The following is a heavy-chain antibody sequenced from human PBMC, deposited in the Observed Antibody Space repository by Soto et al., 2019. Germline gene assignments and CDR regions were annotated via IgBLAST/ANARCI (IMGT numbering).Heavy chain of an antibody. CDR1: GCTFSSFA. V-gene: IGHV1-69*13. J-gene: IGHJ6*02. Sequence: GASVKVSCKAAGCTFSSFAINWVRQAPGQGPEWMGGTIPILGTANYAQKFQGRVTIIADETTNTASLELTSLRSEDTAVYYCARGDALDIWGQGTTVTVSS. CDR2: TIPILGTA. D-gene: IGHD1-26*01. CDR3: ARGDALDI.